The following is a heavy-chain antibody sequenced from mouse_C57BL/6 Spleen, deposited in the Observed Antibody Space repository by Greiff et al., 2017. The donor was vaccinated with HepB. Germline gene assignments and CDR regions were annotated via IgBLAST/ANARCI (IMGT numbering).Heavy chain of an antibody. V-gene: IGHV1-26*01. J-gene: IGHJ4*01. Sequence: VQLQQSGPELVKPGASVKISCKASGYTFTDYYMNWVKQSHGKSLEWIGDINPNNGGTSYNQKFKGKATLTVDKSSSTAYMELRSLTSEDSAVYYCARSYDYEGYAMDYWGQGTSVTVSS. D-gene: IGHD2-4*01. CDR2: INPNNGGT. CDR1: GYTFTDYY. CDR3: ARSYDYEGYAMDY.